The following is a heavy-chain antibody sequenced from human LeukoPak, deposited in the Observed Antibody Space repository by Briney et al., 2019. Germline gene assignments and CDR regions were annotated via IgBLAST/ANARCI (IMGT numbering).Heavy chain of an antibody. CDR2: IKQDGSEK. CDR1: GFTFSSYA. V-gene: IGHV3-7*01. J-gene: IGHJ4*02. D-gene: IGHD5-24*01. Sequence: GGSLRLSCAASGFTFSSYAMSWVRQAPGKGLEWVANIKQDGSEKYYVDSVKGRFTISRDNAKNSLYLQMNSLRAEDTAVYYCATRTRDGYKTFDYWGQGTLVTVSS. CDR3: ATRTRDGYKTFDY.